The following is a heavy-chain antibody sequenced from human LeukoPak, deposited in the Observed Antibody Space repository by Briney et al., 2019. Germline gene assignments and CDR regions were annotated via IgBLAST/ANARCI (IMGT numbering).Heavy chain of an antibody. J-gene: IGHJ4*02. CDR3: ARVAHFYDSSGYLTY. D-gene: IGHD3-22*01. V-gene: IGHV3-33*01. CDR2: IWYDGSNK. CDR1: GFTFSSYG. Sequence: SGGSLRLSCAASGFTFSSYGMHWVRQAPGKGLEWVTVIWYDGSNKYYADSVKGRFTISRDNSKNTLYLQMNSLRAEDTAVYYCARVAHFYDSSGYLTYWGQGTLVTVSS.